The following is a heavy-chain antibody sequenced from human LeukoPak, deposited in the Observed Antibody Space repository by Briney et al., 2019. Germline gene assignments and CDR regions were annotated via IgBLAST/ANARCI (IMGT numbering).Heavy chain of an antibody. CDR3: TRVGVKAADTEDNWFDP. CDR1: GFTFGDYA. V-gene: IGHV3-49*04. J-gene: IGHJ5*02. Sequence: GGSLRLSCTASGFTFGDYAMSWVRQAPGKGLEWVGFIRSKAYGGTTEYAASVKGRFTISRDDSKSIAYLQMNSLKTEDTAVYYCTRVGVKAADTEDNWFDPWGQGTLVTVSS. D-gene: IGHD6-13*01. CDR2: IRSKAYGGTT.